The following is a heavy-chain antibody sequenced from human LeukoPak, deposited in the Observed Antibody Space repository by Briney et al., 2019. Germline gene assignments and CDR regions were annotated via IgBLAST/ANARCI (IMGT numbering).Heavy chain of an antibody. D-gene: IGHD3-3*01. V-gene: IGHV1-8*01. CDR3: ARGRAIFGVAVYYFDY. CDR2: MNPNSGNT. Sequence: ASVKVSCKASGYTFTSYDINWVRQATGQGLEWMGWMNPNSGNTGYAQKFQGRVTMTRNTSISTAYMELSSLRSEDTAVYYCARGRAIFGVAVYYFDYWGQGTLVTVSS. CDR1: GYTFTSYD. J-gene: IGHJ4*02.